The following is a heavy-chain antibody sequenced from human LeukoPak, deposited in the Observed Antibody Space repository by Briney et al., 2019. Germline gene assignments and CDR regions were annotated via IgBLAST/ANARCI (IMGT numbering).Heavy chain of an antibody. D-gene: IGHD2-2*01. CDR1: GFTFSTYA. V-gene: IGHV3-23*01. CDR2: ISGTDGST. CDR3: AKAACTTSCYYNC. J-gene: IGHJ4*02. Sequence: GGPLRLSCAASGFTFSTYAMSWVRQAPGKGLEWVSTISGTDGSTYYADSVKGRFTISRDNSENTLYLQMSSLRAEDTAVYCCAKAACTTSCYYNCWGQGTLVTVSS.